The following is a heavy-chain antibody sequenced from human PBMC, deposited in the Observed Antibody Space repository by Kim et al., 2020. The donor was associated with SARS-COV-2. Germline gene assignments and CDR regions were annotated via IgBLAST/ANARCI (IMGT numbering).Heavy chain of an antibody. CDR1: GFVFSNYG. J-gene: IGHJ4*02. V-gene: IGHV3-30*18. CDR2: VSFDGVAQ. Sequence: GGSLRLSCAGSGFVFSNYGMQRGRQAPGKGLEWMAVVSFDGVAQYYADSLRGRFTISRDNSKKPLYLEMNGLRVDDTSIYYCVKEATLRVAHHLDYWWQG. CDR3: VKEATLRVAHHLDY. D-gene: IGHD2-8*01.